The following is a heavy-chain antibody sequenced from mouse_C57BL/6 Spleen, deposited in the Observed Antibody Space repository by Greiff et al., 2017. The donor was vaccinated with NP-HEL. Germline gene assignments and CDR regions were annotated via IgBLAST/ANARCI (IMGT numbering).Heavy chain of an antibody. D-gene: IGHD1-1*01. Sequence: VQLQQSGPELVKPGASVKISCKASGYAFSSSWMNWVKQRPGKGLEWIGRIYPGDGDTNYNGKFKGKATLTADKSSSTAYMQLSSLTSEDSAVYFCARETNYCSSYYAMDYWGQGTSVTVSS. CDR1: GYAFSSSW. J-gene: IGHJ4*01. CDR2: IYPGDGDT. CDR3: ARETNYCSSYYAMDY. V-gene: IGHV1-82*01.